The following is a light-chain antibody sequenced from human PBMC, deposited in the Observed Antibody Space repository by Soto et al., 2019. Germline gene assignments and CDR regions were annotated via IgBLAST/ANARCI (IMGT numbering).Light chain of an antibody. V-gene: IGLV1-44*01. CDR2: SNN. CDR3: AAWDGSLSGYV. CDR1: SSNIGSNT. Sequence: SVLTQPPSASGTPGQRVTISCSGSSSNIGSNTVNWYQQLPGTAPKLLIYSNNQRPSGVPDRFSGSKSGTSASLAISGLQSEDEADYYCAAWDGSLSGYVFGTGTKVTVL. J-gene: IGLJ1*01.